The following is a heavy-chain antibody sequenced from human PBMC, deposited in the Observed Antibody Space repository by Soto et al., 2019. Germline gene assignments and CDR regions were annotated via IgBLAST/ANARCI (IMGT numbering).Heavy chain of an antibody. J-gene: IGHJ3*02. CDR2: IKQDGSEK. CDR3: ARGVTGGLGTDAFDI. Sequence: GGSLRLSCAASGFTFSSYWMSWVRQAPGKGLEWVANIKQDGSEKYYVDSVKGRFTISRDNAKNSLYLQMNSLRAEDTAVYYCARGVTGGLGTDAFDIWGQGTMVTVSS. CDR1: GFTFSSYW. D-gene: IGHD7-27*01. V-gene: IGHV3-7*01.